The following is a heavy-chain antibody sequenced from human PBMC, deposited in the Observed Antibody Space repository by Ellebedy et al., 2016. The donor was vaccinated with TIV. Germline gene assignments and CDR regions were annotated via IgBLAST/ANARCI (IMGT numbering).Heavy chain of an antibody. CDR2: IRTDGNEK. Sequence: GESLKISCAASGFSFRSYWMSWVRQAPGKGLEWVANIRTDGNEKNYVDSVKGRFTISRDNAKNSLYLQLNSLRGEDTAIYYCAREGAYADYSQASSPFDPWGQGILVTVSS. CDR3: AREGAYADYSQASSPFDP. J-gene: IGHJ5*02. CDR1: GFSFRSYW. V-gene: IGHV3-7*01. D-gene: IGHD4-17*01.